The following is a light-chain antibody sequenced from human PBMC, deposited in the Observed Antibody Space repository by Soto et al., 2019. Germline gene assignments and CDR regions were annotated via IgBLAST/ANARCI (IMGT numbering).Light chain of an antibody. Sequence: SYELTQPPSVSVSPGQTASITCSGDKLGDQYACWYQQKPGQSPVLVIYQDSKRPSGIPERFSGSNSGNTAPLTISGTQAMDEADYYCQAWDSSTVVFGGGTKLTVL. CDR2: QDS. J-gene: IGLJ2*01. CDR3: QAWDSSTVV. CDR1: KLGDQY. V-gene: IGLV3-1*01.